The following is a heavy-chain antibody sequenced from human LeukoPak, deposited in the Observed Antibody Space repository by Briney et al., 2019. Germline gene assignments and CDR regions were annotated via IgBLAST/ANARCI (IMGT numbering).Heavy chain of an antibody. V-gene: IGHV3-23*01. J-gene: IGHJ6*03. D-gene: IGHD6-19*01. CDR1: GFTFSSYA. CDR3: ASGQPKGSIAVAGEKNYMDV. Sequence: GGSLRLSCAASGFTFSSYAMSWVRQAPGKGLEWVSSITSSGAATYYADSVKGRFTISRDNSDNTLYLQMNSLRAEDTAVYYCASGQPKGSIAVAGEKNYMDVWGKGTTVTVSS. CDR2: ITSSGAAT.